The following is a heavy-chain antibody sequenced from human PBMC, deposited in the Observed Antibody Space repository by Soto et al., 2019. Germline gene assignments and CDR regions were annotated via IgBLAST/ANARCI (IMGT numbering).Heavy chain of an antibody. V-gene: IGHV3-30*18. CDR3: AKDKTYYYDSSGYPGLADFGYFDY. CDR2: ISYDGSNK. D-gene: IGHD3-22*01. Sequence: GGSLRVSCAASGFTFSTYGMQWVRQAPGKGLEWVAVISYDGSNKYYADSVKGRFTISRDNSKNTLYLQMNSLRAEDTAVYYCAKDKTYYYDSSGYPGLADFGYFDYWGQGTLVTVSS. J-gene: IGHJ4*02. CDR1: GFTFSTYG.